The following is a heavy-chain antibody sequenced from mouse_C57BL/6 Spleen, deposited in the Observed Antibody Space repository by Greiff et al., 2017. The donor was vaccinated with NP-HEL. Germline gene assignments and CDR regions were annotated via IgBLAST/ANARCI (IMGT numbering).Heavy chain of an antibody. CDR3: TRRRVYGSSYGY. Sequence: VQLVESGAELVRPGASVTLSCKASGYTFTDYEMHWVKQTPVHGLEWIGAIDPETGGTAYNQKFKGKAILTADKSSSTAYMELRSLTSEDSAVYYCTRRRVYGSSYGYWGQGTTLTVSS. D-gene: IGHD1-1*01. J-gene: IGHJ2*01. V-gene: IGHV1-15*01. CDR1: GYTFTDYE. CDR2: IDPETGGT.